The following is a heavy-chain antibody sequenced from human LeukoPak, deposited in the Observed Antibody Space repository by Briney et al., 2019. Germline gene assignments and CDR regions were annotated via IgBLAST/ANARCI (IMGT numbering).Heavy chain of an antibody. CDR3: ARSDYYDSSGYFI. J-gene: IGHJ4*02. CDR1: GFTFSSYA. V-gene: IGHV3-30*04. CDR2: ISYDGSNK. D-gene: IGHD3-22*01. Sequence: GGSLRLSCAAPGFTFSSYAMHWVRQAPGKGLEWVAVISYDGSNKYYADSVKGRFTISRDNSKNTLYLQMNSLRAEDTAVYYCARSDYYDSSGYFIWGQGTLVTVSS.